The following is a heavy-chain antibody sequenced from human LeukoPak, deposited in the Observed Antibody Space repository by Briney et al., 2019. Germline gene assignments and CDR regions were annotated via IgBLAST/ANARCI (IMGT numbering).Heavy chain of an antibody. D-gene: IGHD3-10*01. V-gene: IGHV3-7*01. J-gene: IGHJ6*03. CDR1: GFTFSSYW. CDR3: ARSGPSFYYYGSGSYYRDYYYYYMDV. Sequence: PGGSLRLSCAASGFTFSSYWMSWVRQAPGKGLEWVANIKQDGSEKYYVDSVKGRFIISRDNAKNSLYLQMNSLRAEDTAVYYCARSGPSFYYYGSGSYYRDYYYYYMDVWGKGTTVTVSS. CDR2: IKQDGSEK.